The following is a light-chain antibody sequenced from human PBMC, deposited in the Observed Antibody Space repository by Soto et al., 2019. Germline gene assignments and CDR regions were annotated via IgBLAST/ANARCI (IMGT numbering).Light chain of an antibody. CDR1: QSVRTF. CDR3: QQRDGWVS. Sequence: ETVLTQSPATLSLSPGDTATLSCRASQSVRTFFAWYQQKSGQAPRLLIYGASSSATGVPDRFTSSGSGTDFTLTISSLDPEDSALYYCQQRDGWVSFGGGTKVEIK. J-gene: IGKJ4*01. V-gene: IGKV3-11*01. CDR2: GAS.